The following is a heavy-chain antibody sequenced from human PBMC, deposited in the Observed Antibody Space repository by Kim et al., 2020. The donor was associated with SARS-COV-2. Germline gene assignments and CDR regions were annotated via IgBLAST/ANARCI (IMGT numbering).Heavy chain of an antibody. J-gene: IGHJ6*02. CDR1: GFTFSSYW. Sequence: GGSLRLSCAASGFTFSSYWMSWVRQAPGKGLEWVANIKQDGSEKYYVDSVKGRFTISRDNAKNSLYLQMNSLRAEDTAVYYCARDHPGIAAAGLKYYYYYGMDVWGQGTTVTVSS. V-gene: IGHV3-7*03. D-gene: IGHD6-13*01. CDR2: IKQDGSEK. CDR3: ARDHPGIAAAGLKYYYYYGMDV.